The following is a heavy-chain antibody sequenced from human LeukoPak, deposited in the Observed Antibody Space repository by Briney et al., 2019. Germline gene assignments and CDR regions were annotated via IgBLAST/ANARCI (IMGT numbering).Heavy chain of an antibody. V-gene: IGHV3-30*04. CDR3: AKGAAGVAASRDSFDP. J-gene: IGHJ5*02. CDR1: GFTFNAYA. D-gene: IGHD6-6*01. Sequence: GGSLRLSCEVSGFTFNAYAMHWVRQAPGKGLEWVAVVIYDGSDKYYADSVQGRFTISRDNPMNTLYLQMNSLRPDDTAFYFCAKGAAGVAASRDSFDPWGQGTLVTVSS. CDR2: VIYDGSDK.